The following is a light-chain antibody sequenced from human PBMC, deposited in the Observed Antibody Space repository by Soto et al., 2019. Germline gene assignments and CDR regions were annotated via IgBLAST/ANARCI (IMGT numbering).Light chain of an antibody. CDR1: QSVSSN. J-gene: IGKJ4*01. V-gene: IGKV3-15*01. CDR3: QQYNNWPPLT. Sequence: EILMTQSPATLSVAPGERATLSCGASQSVSSNLAWYQQKPAQAPRLLIYGASTRATGIPARFSGSGSGTESTLTISRLKSEDFAVYHCQQYNNWPPLTFGGGTKVDIK. CDR2: GAS.